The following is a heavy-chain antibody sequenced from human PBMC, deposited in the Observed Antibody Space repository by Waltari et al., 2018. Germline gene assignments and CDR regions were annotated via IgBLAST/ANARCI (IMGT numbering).Heavy chain of an antibody. CDR1: GLTFSIFA. Sequence: QLLESGGGLVQPGGSLRLSCSDSGLTFSIFAMSWVRQAPGMGLEWVSGIRNSGADTYYADSVKGRFTIARDNSKKTLYLQMNSLRVEDTAVYYCAKDHGVAYWGRGTLVTVSA. V-gene: IGHV3-23*01. D-gene: IGHD3-16*01. J-gene: IGHJ4*02. CDR3: AKDHGVAY. CDR2: IRNSGADT.